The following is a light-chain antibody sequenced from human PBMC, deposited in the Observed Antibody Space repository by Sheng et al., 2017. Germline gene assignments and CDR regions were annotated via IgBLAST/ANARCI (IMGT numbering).Light chain of an antibody. CDR2: DAS. CDR3: QQRSNWPPIT. V-gene: IGKV3-11*01. J-gene: IGKJ5*01. CDR1: QSISRY. Sequence: EIVLTQSPVTLSLSPGERATLSCRASQSISRYLAWYQQKPGQAPRLLIYDASNRATGIPARFSGSGSGTDFTLTISSLEPEDFALYYCQQRSNWPPITFGQGTRLEIK.